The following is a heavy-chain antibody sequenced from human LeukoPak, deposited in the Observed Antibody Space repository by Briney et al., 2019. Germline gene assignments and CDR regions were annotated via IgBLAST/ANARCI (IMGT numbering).Heavy chain of an antibody. V-gene: IGHV4-34*01. CDR2: INHSGST. D-gene: IGHD3-22*01. CDR1: GGSFSGYY. Sequence: SETLSLTCAVYGGSFSGYYWSWIRQPPGKGLEWIGEINHSGSTNYNPSLKSRVTISVDTSNNQFSLKLSSVTAPDTAVYYCATGLNNYYDSSGYPNWFDPWGQGTLVIVSS. J-gene: IGHJ5*02. CDR3: ATGLNNYYDSSGYPNWFDP.